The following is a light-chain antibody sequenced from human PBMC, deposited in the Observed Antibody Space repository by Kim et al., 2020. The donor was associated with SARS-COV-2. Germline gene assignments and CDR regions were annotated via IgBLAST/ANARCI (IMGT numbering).Light chain of an antibody. CDR1: KLGDKY. Sequence: SYELTQPLSVSVSPGQTASITCSGDKLGDKYACWYQQKPGQSPVLVIYQDSKRPSGIPERFSGSNSGNTATLTISGTQAMDEADYYCQAWDSSTPYVFGTGTKVTVL. CDR3: QAWDSSTPYV. J-gene: IGLJ1*01. CDR2: QDS. V-gene: IGLV3-1*01.